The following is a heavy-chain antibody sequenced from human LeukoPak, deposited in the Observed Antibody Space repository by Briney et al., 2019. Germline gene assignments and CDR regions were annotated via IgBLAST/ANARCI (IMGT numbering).Heavy chain of an antibody. CDR2: IHSVGYT. Sequence: SETLSLTCTVSDDSISSFYWGWIRQPPGKGLEWIAYIHSVGYTNYNPSLKSRVSMSIDTSKKQFSLKVTSVTATDTAIYYCARHITDSGSAFDLWGRGTLVAVSS. CDR3: ARHITDSGSAFDL. J-gene: IGHJ2*01. V-gene: IGHV4-59*08. D-gene: IGHD3-10*01. CDR1: DDSISSFY.